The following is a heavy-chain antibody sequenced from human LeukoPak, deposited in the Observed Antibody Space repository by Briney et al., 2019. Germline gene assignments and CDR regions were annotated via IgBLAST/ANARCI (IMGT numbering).Heavy chain of an antibody. Sequence: GGSLRLSCAASGFTFSSYSMSWVRQAPGKGLEWVSYISSNSSTIYYADSVKGRFTISRDNAKNSLYLQMNSLRAEDTAVYYCARSLTMFRGGCAFDIWGQGTMVTVSS. CDR1: GFTFSSYS. J-gene: IGHJ3*02. CDR3: ARSLTMFRGGCAFDI. V-gene: IGHV3-48*04. CDR2: ISSNSSTI. D-gene: IGHD3-10*01.